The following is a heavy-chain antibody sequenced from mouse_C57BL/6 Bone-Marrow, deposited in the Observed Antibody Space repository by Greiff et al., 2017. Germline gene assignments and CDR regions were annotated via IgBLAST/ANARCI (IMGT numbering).Heavy chain of an antibody. D-gene: IGHD4-1*01. CDR2: IDPENGDT. J-gene: IGHJ2*01. CDR3: TTTNWDFFDY. V-gene: IGHV14-4*01. Sequence: EVHLVESGAELVRPGASVKLSCTASGFNIKDDYMHWVKQRPEQGLEWIGWIDPENGDTEYASKFQGKATITADTSSNTAYLQLSSLTSEDTAVYYCTTTNWDFFDYWGQGTTLTVSS. CDR1: GFNIKDDY.